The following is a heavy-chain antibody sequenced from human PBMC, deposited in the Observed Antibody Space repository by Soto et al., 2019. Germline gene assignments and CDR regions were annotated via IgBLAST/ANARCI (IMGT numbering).Heavy chain of an antibody. CDR2: INQSGFT. V-gene: IGHV4-34*01. D-gene: IGHD6-13*01. CDR1: GGSFSGYY. J-gene: IGHJ4*02. CDR3: ARFPFDRSSWTNPRYFDY. Sequence: QVQLQQWGAGLLKPAATLSLTCAVYGGSFSGYYWTWLRQPPGKGLEWIGEINQSGFTNYNPSLESRVTMSVDTSKNQFSLRLSSVTAADTAVYYCARFPFDRSSWTNPRYFDYWGQGTLVTVSS.